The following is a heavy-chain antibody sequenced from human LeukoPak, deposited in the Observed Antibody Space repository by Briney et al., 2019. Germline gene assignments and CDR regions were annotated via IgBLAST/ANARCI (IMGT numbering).Heavy chain of an antibody. V-gene: IGHV3-43*02. Sequence: GGSLRLSCAASGFTFDDYAMHWVRHAPGKGLEWVSLISGDGGTTYYADSVKGRFTISRDNSKNSLYLQMNSLRTEDTALYYCARSLPDYFDYWGQGTLVTVSS. CDR2: ISGDGGTT. CDR1: GFTFDDYA. J-gene: IGHJ4*02. CDR3: ARSLPDYFDY.